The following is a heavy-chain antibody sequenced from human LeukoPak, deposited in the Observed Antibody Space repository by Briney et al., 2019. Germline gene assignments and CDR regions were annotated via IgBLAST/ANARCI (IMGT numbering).Heavy chain of an antibody. CDR3: ARERRDGYNYNGRDLDS. CDR2: TYHSGST. D-gene: IGHD5-24*01. J-gene: IGHJ4*02. V-gene: IGHV4-38-2*02. CDR1: GYSVSSGYY. Sequence: SETLSLTCTGSGYSVSSGYYWGWIRQPPGKGLEWIGSTYHSGSTYYNPSLQSRVTISVATSKTQFSLKLTSVTAPDTAVYYCARERRDGYNYNGRDLDSWGQGTLVTVSS.